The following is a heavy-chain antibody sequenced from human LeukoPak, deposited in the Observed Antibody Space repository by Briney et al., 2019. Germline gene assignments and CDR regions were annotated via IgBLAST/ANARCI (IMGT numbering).Heavy chain of an antibody. J-gene: IGHJ4*02. Sequence: SVKVSCKASGGTFSSYAISWVRQAPGQGLEWMGGIIPIFGTANYAQTFQGRVTITADESTSTAYMELSSLRSEDTAVYYCAGDGYSYGHHGYYFDYWGQGTLVTVSS. CDR2: IIPIFGTA. D-gene: IGHD5-18*01. V-gene: IGHV1-69*01. CDR1: GGTFSSYA. CDR3: AGDGYSYGHHGYYFDY.